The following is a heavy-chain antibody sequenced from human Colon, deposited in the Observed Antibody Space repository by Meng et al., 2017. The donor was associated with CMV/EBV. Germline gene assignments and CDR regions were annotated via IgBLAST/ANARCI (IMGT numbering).Heavy chain of an antibody. CDR3: ARGSDFVWGY. CDR2: IFHSGST. Sequence: LACSVASDSLSSDNWWSWVRQPPGKGLGWFGEIFHSGSTNYNTSLRSRVTISVDKSNNQFSLKLTSVTAADTAVYYCARGSDFVWGYWGQGTLVTVSS. J-gene: IGHJ4*02. V-gene: IGHV4-4*02. D-gene: IGHD1-26*01. CDR1: SDSLSSDNW.